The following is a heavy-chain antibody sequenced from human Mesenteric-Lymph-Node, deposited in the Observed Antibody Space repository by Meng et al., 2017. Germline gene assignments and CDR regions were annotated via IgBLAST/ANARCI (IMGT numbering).Heavy chain of an antibody. CDR3: AGGGVVATMAV. CDR2: IYYSGST. Sequence: SETLSLTCTVSGGSSSSYYWSWIRQPPGKGLEWIGYIYYSGSTNYNPSLKSRVTISVDTSKNQFSLKLSSVTAADTAVYYWAGGGVVATMAVWGQGTTVTVSS. V-gene: IGHV4-59*01. J-gene: IGHJ6*02. D-gene: IGHD5-12*01. CDR1: GGSSSSYY.